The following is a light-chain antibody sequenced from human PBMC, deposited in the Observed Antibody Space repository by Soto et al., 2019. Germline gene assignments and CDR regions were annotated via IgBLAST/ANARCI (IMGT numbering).Light chain of an antibody. J-gene: IGKJ1*01. CDR1: QSISSW. CDR2: KAS. Sequence: DIQMTQSPSILSASVGDRVTITCRASQSISSWLAWYQQKPGKAPDLLIYKASHLENGVPSRFSGSGSGTEFTLTISSLQPGDFATYYCKHYNSYPWTFGQGTKGDIK. V-gene: IGKV1-5*03. CDR3: KHYNSYPWT.